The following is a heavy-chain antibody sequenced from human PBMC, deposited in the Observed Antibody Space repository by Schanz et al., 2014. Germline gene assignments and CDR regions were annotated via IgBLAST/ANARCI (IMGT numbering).Heavy chain of an antibody. V-gene: IGHV3-30*03. CDR2: ISNDGSNK. D-gene: IGHD5-12*01. Sequence: QVQLVESGGGVVQPGRSLRLSCAASGFTFSSYGMHWVRQAPGKGLEWVAGISNDGSNKYYADSVKGRFTISRDNSKNTLYLQMNSLRAEDTAVYFCARDGGRDGYNLAFDVWGQGTLVTVSS. CDR1: GFTFSSYG. J-gene: IGHJ3*01. CDR3: ARDGGRDGYNLAFDV.